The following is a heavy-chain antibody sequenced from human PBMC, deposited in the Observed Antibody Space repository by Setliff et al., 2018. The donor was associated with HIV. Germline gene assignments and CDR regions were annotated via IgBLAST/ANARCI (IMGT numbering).Heavy chain of an antibody. CDR1: GYSISSGYY. CDR3: TRRDVSPLWFGQFDY. J-gene: IGHJ4*02. V-gene: IGHV4-38-2*02. D-gene: IGHD3-10*01. Sequence: ETLSLTCTVSGYSISSGYYWGWIRQPPGKGLEWIGSVYHRGETYYKPSLKGRVTISIDSSKSQISLNVTSVTAADTAVYYCTRRDVSPLWFGQFDYWGQGILVTVSS. CDR2: VYHRGET.